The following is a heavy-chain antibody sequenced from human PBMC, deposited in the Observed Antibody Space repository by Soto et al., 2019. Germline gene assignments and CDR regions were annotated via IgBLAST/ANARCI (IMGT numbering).Heavy chain of an antibody. V-gene: IGHV4-61*01. CDR1: GGSVSSGSYY. CDR2: IYYSGST. D-gene: IGHD2-2*02. Sequence: QVQLQESGPGLVKPSETLSLTCTVSGGSVSSGSYYWSWIRQPPGKGLEWIGYIYYSGSTNYNPSLKWRVTLTVDTSKTPFSLTRSSVTAADTAVYYCASVTRTCISTSCYRYYYGMDVWGQGTTVTVSS. CDR3: ASVTRTCISTSCYRYYYGMDV. J-gene: IGHJ6*02.